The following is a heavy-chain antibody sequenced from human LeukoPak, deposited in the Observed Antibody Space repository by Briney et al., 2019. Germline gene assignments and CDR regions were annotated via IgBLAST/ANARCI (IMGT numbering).Heavy chain of an antibody. J-gene: IGHJ4*02. CDR2: IIPIFGTA. V-gene: IGHV1-69*01. Sequence: SVKVSCKASGGTFSSYAISRVRQAPGQGLEWMGGIIPIFGTANYAQKFQGRVTITADESTSTAYMELSSLRSEDTAVYYCARGSQLTGDFDYWGQGTLVTVSS. CDR3: ARGSQLTGDFDY. D-gene: IGHD7-27*01. CDR1: GGTFSSYA.